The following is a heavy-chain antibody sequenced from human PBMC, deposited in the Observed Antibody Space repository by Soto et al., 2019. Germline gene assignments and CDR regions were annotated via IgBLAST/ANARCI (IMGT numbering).Heavy chain of an antibody. Sequence: EVQLVESGGGLVQPGGSLRCTCTASGFTFSSYSMNWVRQAPGKGLEWVSYISSSSSTIYYADSVKGRFTISRDNVKNSLYLQMNGLRDDETAVYYCANEDDYGDHFEYWGHGTPVTVSS. CDR2: ISSSSSTI. CDR3: ANEDDYGDHFEY. J-gene: IGHJ4*01. V-gene: IGHV3-48*02. D-gene: IGHD4-17*01. CDR1: GFTFSSYS.